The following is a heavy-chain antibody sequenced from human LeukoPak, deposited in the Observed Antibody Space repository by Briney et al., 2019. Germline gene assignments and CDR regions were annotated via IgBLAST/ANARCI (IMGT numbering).Heavy chain of an antibody. CDR1: GFTFSSYS. V-gene: IGHV3-21*01. Sequence: PGGSLRLSCAASGFTFSSYSMNWVRQAPGKGLEWVSSISSSSSYIYYADSVKGRFTISRDNAKNSLYLQMNSLRAEDTAVYYCARGYKLLAYFDYWGQGTLVTVSS. D-gene: IGHD2-2*01. CDR3: ARGYKLLAYFDY. CDR2: ISSSSSYI. J-gene: IGHJ4*02.